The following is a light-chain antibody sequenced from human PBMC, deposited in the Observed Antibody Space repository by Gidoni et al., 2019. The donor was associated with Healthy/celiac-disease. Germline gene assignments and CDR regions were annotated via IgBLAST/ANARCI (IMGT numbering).Light chain of an antibody. V-gene: IGLV2-14*01. J-gene: IGLJ2*01. Sequence: QSDLTQPASVSGSPRQSITISCTGTSSDVGGYNYVSWYHQHPGKAPKLMIYEVSNRPSGVSNRFSGSKSGNSASLTISGLQAEDEADYDCSSYTSSSTVVFGGGTKLSVL. CDR1: SSDVGGYNY. CDR3: SSYTSSSTVV. CDR2: EVS.